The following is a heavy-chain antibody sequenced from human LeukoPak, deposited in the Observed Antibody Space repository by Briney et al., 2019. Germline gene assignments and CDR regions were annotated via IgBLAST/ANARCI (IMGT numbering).Heavy chain of an antibody. D-gene: IGHD3-22*01. CDR3: ARGRQDVTMIVVVMTVVSYYLDV. J-gene: IGHJ6*03. Sequence: PSETLSLTSAVYGESFSGSYWTWIRQTPEKGLEWIGEMNPSGSTKYNTSLQSRVTISVDTSLNQFCLESSSVTDVQTAVYYGARGRQDVTMIVVVMTVVSYYLDVWGKGTTVT. CDR1: GESFSGSY. CDR2: MNPSGST. V-gene: IGHV4-34*01.